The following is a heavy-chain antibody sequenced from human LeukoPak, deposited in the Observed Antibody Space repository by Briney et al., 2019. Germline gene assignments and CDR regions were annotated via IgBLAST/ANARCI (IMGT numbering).Heavy chain of an antibody. Sequence: SETLSLTCAVYGGSFSGYHWSWIRQPPGKGLEWIGEINHSGSTNYNPSLKSRVTISVDTSKNQFSLKLSSVTAADTAVYYCARAPMTTVTSVDAFDIWGQGTMVTVSS. CDR3: ARAPMTTVTSVDAFDI. CDR2: INHSGST. V-gene: IGHV4-34*01. CDR1: GGSFSGYH. J-gene: IGHJ3*02. D-gene: IGHD4-17*01.